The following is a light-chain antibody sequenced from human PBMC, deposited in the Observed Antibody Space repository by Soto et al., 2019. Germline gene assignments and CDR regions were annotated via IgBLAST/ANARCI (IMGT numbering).Light chain of an antibody. J-gene: IGKJ1*01. CDR3: QQYGSSRWT. CDR1: QSVSSTY. V-gene: IGKV3-20*01. CDR2: AAS. Sequence: PGERATLSCRASQSVSSTYLAWYQQKPGQAPRPLISAASSRATGTPDRFSGSGSGTDFTLTISRQEPEDFAVYYCQQYGSSRWTFGQGTKVDIK.